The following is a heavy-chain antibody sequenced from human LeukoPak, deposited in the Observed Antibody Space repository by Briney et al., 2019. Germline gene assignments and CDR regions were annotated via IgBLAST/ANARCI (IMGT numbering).Heavy chain of an antibody. J-gene: IGHJ4*02. CDR3: ARDRGENYDSSGYYDY. Sequence: GGSLRLSCAASGFTFSSYWMSWVRQAPGKGLEWVANIKEDGSDKKYVDSVKGRFTTSRDNAKNSLYLQMNSLRAEDTAVYYCARDRGENYDSSGYYDYWGQGTLVTVSS. CDR1: GFTFSSYW. CDR2: IKEDGSDK. D-gene: IGHD3-22*01. V-gene: IGHV3-7*01.